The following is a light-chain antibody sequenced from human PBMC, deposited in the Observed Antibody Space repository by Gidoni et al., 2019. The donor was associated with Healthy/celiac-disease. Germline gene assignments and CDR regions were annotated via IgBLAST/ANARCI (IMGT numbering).Light chain of an antibody. CDR3: QQYGSSPPIT. CDR2: GAS. V-gene: IGKV3-20*01. J-gene: IGKJ5*01. Sequence: EIVLTQSPGTLSLSPGERATLSCRASQSVSSSYLAWYQQKPGQAPRLLIYGASNRATGIPDRFSGSGSGTDFTLTINRLKPEDFAVYYCQQYGSSPPITFGRGTRLEIK. CDR1: QSVSSSY.